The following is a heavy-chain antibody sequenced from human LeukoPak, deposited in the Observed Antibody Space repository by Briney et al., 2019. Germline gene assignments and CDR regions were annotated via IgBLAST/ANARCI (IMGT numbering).Heavy chain of an antibody. J-gene: IGHJ6*03. D-gene: IGHD1-26*01. CDR1: GFTFSNYN. CDR3: ARGPRSGSYKAYYYYYMDV. V-gene: IGHV3-48*04. CDR2: ISSRSSTI. Sequence: PGGSLRLSCAASGFTFSNYNMNWARQAPGKGLEWVSYISSRSSTIYYADSVKGRFTISRDNAKNSLYLQMSSLRAADTAVYYCARGPRSGSYKAYYYYYMDVWGKGTTVTVSS.